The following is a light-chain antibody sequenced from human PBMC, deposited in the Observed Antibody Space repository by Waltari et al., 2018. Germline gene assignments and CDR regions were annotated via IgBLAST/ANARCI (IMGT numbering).Light chain of an antibody. CDR2: GAS. CDR1: QSVSSN. Sequence: EIVMTPSPATLSVSPGERATLSCRASQSVSSNLAWYQQKPGQAPRLLMYGASTRATGIPARFSGSGSGTEFTLTISSLQSEDFALYYCQQYNNWPPRATFGGGTKVELK. V-gene: IGKV3D-15*01. J-gene: IGKJ4*01. CDR3: QQYNNWPPRAT.